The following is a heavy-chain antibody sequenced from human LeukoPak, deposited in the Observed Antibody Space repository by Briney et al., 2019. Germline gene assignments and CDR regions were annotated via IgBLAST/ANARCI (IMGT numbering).Heavy chain of an antibody. Sequence: ASEKVSCKASGYTFTSYYMHWVRQAPGQGLEWMGIINPSGGSTSYAQKFQGRVTMTRDMSTSTVYMELSSLRSEDTAVYYCARDVGKYSSSSGSWFDPWGQGTLVTVSS. CDR2: INPSGGST. CDR1: GYTFTSYY. CDR3: ARDVGKYSSSSGSWFDP. J-gene: IGHJ5*02. D-gene: IGHD6-6*01. V-gene: IGHV1-46*01.